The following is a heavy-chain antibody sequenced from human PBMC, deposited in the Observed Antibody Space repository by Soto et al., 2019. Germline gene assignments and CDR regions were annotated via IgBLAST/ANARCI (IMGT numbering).Heavy chain of an antibody. CDR1: GFPFNTYS. CDR3: ARVFCSGGRCYLGTFDV. V-gene: IGHV3-48*02. D-gene: IGHD2-15*01. CDR2: ITSDSDVI. Sequence: EVQLVESGGGLAQPGGSLRLSCAASGFPFNTYSMNWVRLAPGKGLDWVSYITSDSDVIYYADSVKGRFTISRDNAKNSLYVQMNSLRDEDTAVYYCARVFCSGGRCYLGTFDVWGQGTMVTVSS. J-gene: IGHJ3*01.